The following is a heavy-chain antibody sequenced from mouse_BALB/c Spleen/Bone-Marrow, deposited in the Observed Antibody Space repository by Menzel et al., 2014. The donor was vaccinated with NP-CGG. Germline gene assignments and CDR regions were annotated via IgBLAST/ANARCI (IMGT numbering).Heavy chain of an antibody. Sequence: EVQLQQSGGGLVQPGRSLKLSCAASGFDFSGYWMSWVRQAPGKGLEWIGEINPDSSTVNYTPSLKDKFIISRDSAKNTLYLQMSKVRSEDTALYYCARLGYYGVMAYWGQGTSVTVSS. J-gene: IGHJ4*01. V-gene: IGHV4-1*02. D-gene: IGHD1-1*01. CDR3: ARLGYYGVMAY. CDR1: GFDFSGYW. CDR2: INPDSSTV.